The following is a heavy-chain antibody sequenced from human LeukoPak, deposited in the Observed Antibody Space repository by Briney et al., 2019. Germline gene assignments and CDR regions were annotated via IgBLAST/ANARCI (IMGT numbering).Heavy chain of an antibody. CDR1: GFTFDDYA. V-gene: IGHV3-9*01. CDR2: ISWNSGSI. CDR3: AKSGYGGYDLTYNWFDP. J-gene: IGHJ5*02. D-gene: IGHD5-12*01. Sequence: GRSLRLSCAASGFTFDDYAMHWVRQAPGKGLEWVSGISWNSGSIGYADSVKGRFTISRDNAKNSLYLQMNSLRAEDTALYYCAKSGYGGYDLTYNWFDPWGQGTLVTVSS.